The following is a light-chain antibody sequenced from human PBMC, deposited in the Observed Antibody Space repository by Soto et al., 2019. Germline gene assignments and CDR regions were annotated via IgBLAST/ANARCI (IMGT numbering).Light chain of an antibody. Sequence: DIPMTQSTSAMSASVGDRVTITCRASQGISDYLAWFQQRPGQGPKRLIYGASNLQSGVPPRFSGSGSETEFTLTIPNVQPVDIATYYCLQHNAYPFTFGQGTKLEIK. CDR3: LQHNAYPFT. CDR2: GAS. V-gene: IGKV1-17*03. CDR1: QGISDY. J-gene: IGKJ2*01.